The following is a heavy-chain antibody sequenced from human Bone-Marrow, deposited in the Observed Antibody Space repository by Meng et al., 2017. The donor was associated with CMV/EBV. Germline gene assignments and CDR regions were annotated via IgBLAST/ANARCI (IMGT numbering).Heavy chain of an antibody. CDR3: ARDSSTSSRRAGYYYGMDV. V-gene: IGHV4-39*07. D-gene: IGHD2-2*01. CDR2: IYYSGST. CDR1: GGSISSSSYY. J-gene: IGHJ6*02. Sequence: SETLSLTCTVSGGSISSSSYYWGWIRQPPGKGREWIGSIYYSGSTYYNPSLKSRVTISVDTSKNQFSLKLSSVTAADTAVYYCARDSSTSSRRAGYYYGMDVWGQGTTVTVSS.